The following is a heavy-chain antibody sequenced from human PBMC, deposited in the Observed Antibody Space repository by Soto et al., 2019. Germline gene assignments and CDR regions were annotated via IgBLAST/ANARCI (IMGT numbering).Heavy chain of an antibody. J-gene: IGHJ5*02. V-gene: IGHV4-38-2*02. CDR2: IFHTGDT. CDR1: DYSINNGFF. Sequence: SETLSLTCSVSDYSINNGFFWGWIRQPPGKGLEWIGSIFHTGDTYYNPSLKSRITMSVDTSRNQFSLKLTSLTAADTAVYYCARDTNSLDPWGQGTLVTVSS. CDR3: ARDTNSLDP. D-gene: IGHD3-16*01.